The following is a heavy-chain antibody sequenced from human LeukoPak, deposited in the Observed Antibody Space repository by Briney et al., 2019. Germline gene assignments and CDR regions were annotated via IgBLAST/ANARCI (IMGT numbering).Heavy chain of an antibody. J-gene: IGHJ4*02. Sequence: GGSLRLSCAASGFTFDDYAMHWVRQAPGKGLEWVSGISWNSGSIDYADSVKGRFTISRDNAKNSLYLQMVSLRVEDTALYYCAKVGSGSYGEFDYWGQGTLVTVSS. D-gene: IGHD1-26*01. CDR3: AKVGSGSYGEFDY. CDR1: GFTFDDYA. CDR2: ISWNSGSI. V-gene: IGHV3-9*01.